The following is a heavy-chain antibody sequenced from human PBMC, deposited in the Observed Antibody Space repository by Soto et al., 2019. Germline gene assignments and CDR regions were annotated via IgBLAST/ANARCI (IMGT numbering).Heavy chain of an antibody. CDR1: GFTFSSYG. J-gene: IGHJ6*02. V-gene: IGHV3-30*18. CDR3: AKDRSSSWYWVHYYYGMDV. CDR2: ISYDGSNK. D-gene: IGHD6-13*01. Sequence: GGSLRLSCAASGFTFSSYGMHWVRQAPGKGLERVAVISYDGSNKYYADSVKGRFTISRDNSKNTLYLQMNSLRAEDTAVYYCAKDRSSSWYWVHYYYGMDVWGQGTTVTVS.